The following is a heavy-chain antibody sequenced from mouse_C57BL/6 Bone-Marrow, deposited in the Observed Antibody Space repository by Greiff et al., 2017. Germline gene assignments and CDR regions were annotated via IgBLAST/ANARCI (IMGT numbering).Heavy chain of an antibody. V-gene: IGHV5-6*01. Sequence: EVQLVESGGDLVKPGGSLKLSCAASGFTFSSYGMSWVRQTPDKRLEWVATISSGGSYTYYPDSVKGRFTISRDNAKNTLYLQMSRLKSEDTAMDYCARRGGLRRYFDVWGTGTTVTVSS. CDR1: GFTFSSYG. CDR2: ISSGGSYT. CDR3: ARRGGLRRYFDV. J-gene: IGHJ1*03. D-gene: IGHD2-2*01.